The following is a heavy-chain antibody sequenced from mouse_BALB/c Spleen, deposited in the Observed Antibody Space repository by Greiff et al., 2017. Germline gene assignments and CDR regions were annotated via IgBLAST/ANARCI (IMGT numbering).Heavy chain of an antibody. CDR1: GFTFSDYY. Sequence: DVHLVESGGGLVKPGGSLKLSCAASGFTFSDYYMYWVRQTPEKRLEWVATISDGGSYTYYPDSVKGRFTISRDNAKNNLYLQMSSLKSEDTAMYYCASYGYDAMDYWGQGTSVTVSS. V-gene: IGHV5-4*02. CDR3: ASYGYDAMDY. J-gene: IGHJ4*01. D-gene: IGHD1-2*01. CDR2: ISDGGSYT.